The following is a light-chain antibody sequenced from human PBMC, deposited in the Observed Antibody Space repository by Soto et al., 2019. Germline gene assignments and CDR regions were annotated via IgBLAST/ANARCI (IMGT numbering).Light chain of an antibody. CDR2: GAS. CDR1: QSVSIW. V-gene: IGKV1-5*01. Sequence: DIEMTQSPSTLSASVGDRVTFTCRASQSVSIWLAWYQQKPGKAPKLLISGASTLESGVPSRFSGSGSGTEFTLTISSLQPDDFATYYCQQYKNYLTFGQGPKVDI. CDR3: QQYKNYLT. J-gene: IGKJ1*01.